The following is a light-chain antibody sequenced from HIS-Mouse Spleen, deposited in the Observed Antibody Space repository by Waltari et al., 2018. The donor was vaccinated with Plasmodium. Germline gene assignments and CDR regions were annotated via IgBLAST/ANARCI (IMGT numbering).Light chain of an antibody. CDR3: CSYAGSRMV. V-gene: IGLV2-23*01. J-gene: IGLJ2*01. Sequence: QSALTQPASVSGSPGQSVPISCPGTSSDVGSYNLVSWYQQHPGKAPKLMIYEGSKRPSGVSNRFSGSKSGNTASLTISGLQAEDEADYYCCSYAGSRMVFGGGTKLTVL. CDR2: EGS. CDR1: SSDVGSYNL.